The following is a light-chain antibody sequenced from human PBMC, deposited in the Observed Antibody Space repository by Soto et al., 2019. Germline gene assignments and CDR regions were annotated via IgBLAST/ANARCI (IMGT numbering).Light chain of an antibody. CDR1: TSDVGGYNY. CDR2: GVS. Sequence: QSALTQPASVSGSPGQSITISCTGITSDVGGYNYVSWYQQHPGKATKLMIYGVSNRPSGVSNRFSGSKSGNTASLTISGLQAEDEADYYCSSYTSTTTLVVFGGGTKLTVL. J-gene: IGLJ3*02. CDR3: SSYTSTTTLVV. V-gene: IGLV2-14*01.